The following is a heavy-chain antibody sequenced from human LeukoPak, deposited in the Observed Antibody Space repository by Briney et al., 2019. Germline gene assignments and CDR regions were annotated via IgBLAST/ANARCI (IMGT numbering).Heavy chain of an antibody. CDR2: ISGSGGST. Sequence: GGTLRLSCAASGFTFSSYGMSWVRQAPGKGREWVSAISGSGGSTYYADSVKGRVTISRDNSKTTLYLQMNSLRAEDTAVYYCAKVARRIGNPLSYFDYWGQGTLVTVSS. D-gene: IGHD2/OR15-2a*01. J-gene: IGHJ4*02. CDR1: GFTFSSYG. V-gene: IGHV3-23*01. CDR3: AKVARRIGNPLSYFDY.